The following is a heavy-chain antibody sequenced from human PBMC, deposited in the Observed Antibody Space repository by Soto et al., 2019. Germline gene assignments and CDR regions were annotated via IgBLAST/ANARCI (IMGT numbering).Heavy chain of an antibody. Sequence: QVQLVQSGAEVKKPGASVTVSCNASGYTFTTYGITWVRQAPGQGLEWMGWISDYNGNTNYAQKVQGRVTVTIDTSTATAYMELRSLRSDDTAVNYCARGPRSRPWFDPWGQGTLVTVSS. V-gene: IGHV1-18*01. CDR3: ARGPRSRPWFDP. J-gene: IGHJ5*02. CDR2: ISDYNGNT. CDR1: GYTFTTYG.